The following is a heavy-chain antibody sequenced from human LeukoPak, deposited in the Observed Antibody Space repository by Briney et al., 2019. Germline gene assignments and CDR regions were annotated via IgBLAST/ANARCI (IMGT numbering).Heavy chain of an antibody. V-gene: IGHV3-30-3*01. CDR3: AKDPASYYYDSSGYYYGE. Sequence: GGSLRLSCAASGFTFSSYAMHWARQAPGKGLEWLAVISYDGSNKYYADSVKGRFTISRDNSKNTLYLQMNSLRAEDTAVYYCAKDPASYYYDSSGYYYGEWGQGTLVTVSS. D-gene: IGHD3-22*01. J-gene: IGHJ4*02. CDR2: ISYDGSNK. CDR1: GFTFSSYA.